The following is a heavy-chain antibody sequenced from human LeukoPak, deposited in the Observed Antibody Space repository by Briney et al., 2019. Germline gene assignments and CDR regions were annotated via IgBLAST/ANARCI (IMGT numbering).Heavy chain of an antibody. D-gene: IGHD6-13*01. CDR2: ISGSGGST. Sequence: PGRSLRLSCAASGFTFSSYAMSWVRQAPGKGLEWVSAISGSGGSTYYADSVKGRFTISRDNSKNTLYLQMNSLRAEDTAVYYCAKGIAAAPDWYFDLWGRGTLVTVSS. J-gene: IGHJ2*01. CDR1: GFTFSSYA. V-gene: IGHV3-23*01. CDR3: AKGIAAAPDWYFDL.